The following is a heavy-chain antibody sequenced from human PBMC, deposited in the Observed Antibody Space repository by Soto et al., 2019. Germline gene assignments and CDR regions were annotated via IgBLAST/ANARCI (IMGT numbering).Heavy chain of an antibody. J-gene: IGHJ4*02. V-gene: IGHV3-33*01. CDR1: GFTFSSYG. Sequence: GGSLRLSCAASGFTFSSYGMHWVRQAPGKGLEWVAVIWYDGSNKYYADSVKGRFTISRDNSKNTLYLQMNSLRAEDTAVYYCARTVHSGYDSFFDHWGQGTLVTVSS. CDR3: ARTVHSGYDSFFDH. CDR2: IWYDGSNK. D-gene: IGHD5-12*01.